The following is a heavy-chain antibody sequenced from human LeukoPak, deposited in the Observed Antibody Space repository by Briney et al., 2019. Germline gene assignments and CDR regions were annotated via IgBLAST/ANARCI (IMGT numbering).Heavy chain of an antibody. CDR3: ARQPQSGSFNWFDP. CDR2: IYYSGST. CDR1: GGSFSSYY. V-gene: IGHV4-59*01. Sequence: PSETLSLTCAVYGGSFSSYYWSWIRQPPGKGLEWIGYIYYSGSTNYNPSLKSRVTISVDTSKNQFSLKLSSVTAADTAVYYCARQPQSGSFNWFDPWGQGTLVTVSS. D-gene: IGHD3-22*01. J-gene: IGHJ5*02.